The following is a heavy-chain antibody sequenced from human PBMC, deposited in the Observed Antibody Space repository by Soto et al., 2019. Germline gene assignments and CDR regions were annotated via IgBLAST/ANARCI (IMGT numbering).Heavy chain of an antibody. CDR2: ISYSGNT. Sequence: ASETLSLTCTVSGGSISSGDHYWSWIRQPPGKGLEWNGYISYSGNTYYNPSLKSRVTISVDMSKNQFSLKLSSVTAADTAVYYCARTNYDYIWGSYRFDFWGQGTLVTVSS. J-gene: IGHJ4*02. CDR1: GGSISSGDHY. CDR3: ARTNYDYIWGSYRFDF. D-gene: IGHD3-16*02. V-gene: IGHV4-30-4*01.